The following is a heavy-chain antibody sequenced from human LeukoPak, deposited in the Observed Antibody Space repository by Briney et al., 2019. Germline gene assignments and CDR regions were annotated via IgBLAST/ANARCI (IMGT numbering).Heavy chain of an antibody. J-gene: IGHJ6*03. Sequence: SQTLSLTCTVSGGSISSGSYYWSWIRQPAGKGLEWIGRIYTSGSTNYNPSLKSRVTVSVDTSKNQFSLKLSSVTAADTAVYYCARSGYSYYYYYMDVWGKGTTVTVSS. CDR1: GGSISSGSYY. CDR3: ARSGYSYYYYYMDV. V-gene: IGHV4-61*02. CDR2: IYTSGST. D-gene: IGHD3-3*01.